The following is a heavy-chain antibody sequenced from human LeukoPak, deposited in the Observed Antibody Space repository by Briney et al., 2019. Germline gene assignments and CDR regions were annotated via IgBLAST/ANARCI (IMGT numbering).Heavy chain of an antibody. CDR1: GGSISSSSYY. CDR3: ASVLDLAEYFQH. J-gene: IGHJ1*01. V-gene: IGHV4-39*07. Sequence: SETLSLTCTVSGGSISSSSYYWGWIRQPPGKGLEWIGSIYYSGSTYYNPSLKSRVTISVDTSKNQFSLKLSSVTAADTAVYYCASVLDLAEYFQHWGQGTLVTASS. D-gene: IGHD3-3*02. CDR2: IYYSGST.